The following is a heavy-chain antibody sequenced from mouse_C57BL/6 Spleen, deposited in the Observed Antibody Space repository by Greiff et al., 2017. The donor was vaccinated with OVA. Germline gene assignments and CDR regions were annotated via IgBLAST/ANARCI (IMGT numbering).Heavy chain of an antibody. D-gene: IGHD2-4*01. CDR1: GFTFSDYG. Sequence: EVKLMESGGGLVKPGGSLKLSCAASGFTFSDYGMHWVRQAPEKGLEWVAYISSGSSTIYYADTVKGRSTISRDNAKNTLFLQMTSLRSEDTAMYYCARDDYDAWFAYWGQGTLVTVSA. J-gene: IGHJ3*01. V-gene: IGHV5-17*01. CDR3: ARDDYDAWFAY. CDR2: ISSGSSTI.